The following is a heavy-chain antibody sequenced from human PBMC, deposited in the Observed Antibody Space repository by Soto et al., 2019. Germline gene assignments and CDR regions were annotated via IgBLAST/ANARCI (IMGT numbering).Heavy chain of an antibody. V-gene: IGHV4-30-2*01. D-gene: IGHD3-10*01. CDR3: ARGQVSWFGELEAGWFDP. J-gene: IGHJ5*02. CDR2: IYHSGST. CDR1: GGSISSGGYS. Sequence: SETLSLTCAVSGGSISSGGYSWSWIRQPPGKGLEWIGYIYHSGSTYYNPSLKSRVTISVDRSKNQFSLKLSSVTAADTAVYYCARGQVSWFGELEAGWFDPWGQGTQVTVSS.